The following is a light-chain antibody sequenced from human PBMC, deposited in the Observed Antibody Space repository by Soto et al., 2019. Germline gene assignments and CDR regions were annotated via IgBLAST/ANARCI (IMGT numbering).Light chain of an antibody. V-gene: IGKV1-27*01. CDR1: HDISDY. J-gene: IGKJ3*01. Sequence: DIQMTQSPSSLSASVGDRVTITCRASHDISDYLAWYQRKPGKVPKLLIYAASALHAGVPSRFSGSGSGTEFTLTVSSLQPEDVATYYCQTYDSAPFAFGPGTRVDIK. CDR3: QTYDSAPFA. CDR2: AAS.